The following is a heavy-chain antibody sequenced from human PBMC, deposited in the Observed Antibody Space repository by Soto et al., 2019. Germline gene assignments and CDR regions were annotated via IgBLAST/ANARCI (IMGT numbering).Heavy chain of an antibody. CDR3: AKDSPPDYAEPYYYYGMDV. J-gene: IGHJ6*02. D-gene: IGHD4-17*01. CDR1: GFTFSSYG. V-gene: IGHV3-30*18. CDR2: ISYDGSNK. Sequence: PGGSLRLSCAASGFTFSSYGMHWVRQAPGKGLEWVAVISYDGSNKYYADSVKGRFTISRDNSKNTLYLQMNSLRAEDAAVYYCAKDSPPDYAEPYYYYGMDVWGQGTTVTVS.